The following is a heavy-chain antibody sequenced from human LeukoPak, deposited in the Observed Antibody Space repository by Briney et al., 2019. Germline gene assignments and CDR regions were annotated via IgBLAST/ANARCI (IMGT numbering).Heavy chain of an antibody. V-gene: IGHV3-23*01. CDR1: GFSFTEYA. D-gene: IGHD6-13*01. Sequence: GGSLRLSCAASGFSFTEYAMSWVRQAPARGPEWVSSIRGGGETFYSDSVKGRFTISRDNSKNTLYLQMNSLRAEDTAVYYCARDSAAAGIFDYWGQGTLVTVSS. J-gene: IGHJ4*02. CDR3: ARDSAAAGIFDY. CDR2: IRGGGET.